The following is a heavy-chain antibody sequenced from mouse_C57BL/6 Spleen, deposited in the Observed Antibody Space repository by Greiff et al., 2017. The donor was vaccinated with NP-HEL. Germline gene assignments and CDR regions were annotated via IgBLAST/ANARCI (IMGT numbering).Heavy chain of an antibody. D-gene: IGHD1-1*01. J-gene: IGHJ2*01. CDR2: IDPSDSYT. CDR1: GYTFTSYW. V-gene: IGHV1-69*01. CDR3: ARSGFYYYGSSPYYFDY. Sequence: QVQLQQPGAELVMPGASVKLSCKASGYTFTSYWMHWVKQRPGQGLEWIGEIDPSDSYTNYNQKFKGKSTLTVDKSSSTAYMQLSSLTSEDSAVYYCARSGFYYYGSSPYYFDYWGQGTTLTVSS.